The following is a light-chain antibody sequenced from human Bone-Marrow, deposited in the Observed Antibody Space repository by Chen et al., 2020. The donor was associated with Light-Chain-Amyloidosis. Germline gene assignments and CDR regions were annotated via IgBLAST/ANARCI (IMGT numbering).Light chain of an antibody. V-gene: IGLV3-21*02. J-gene: IGLJ3*02. CDR1: NIGSTS. Sequence: LTQPSSVSVAPGQTATIACGGNNIGSTSVHWYQQTPGQAPLLVVYDARDRPSGIPERLSGSNSGNTATLTISRVEAGDEADYYCQVWDRSSDRPVFGGGTKLTVL. CDR2: DAR. CDR3: QVWDRSSDRPV.